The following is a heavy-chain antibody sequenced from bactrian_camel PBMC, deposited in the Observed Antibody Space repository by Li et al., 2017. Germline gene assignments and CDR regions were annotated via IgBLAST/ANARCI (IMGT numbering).Heavy chain of an antibody. CDR2: LFTGSGRT. Sequence: HVQLVESGGGSVQAGGSLRLSCAASEYDYILPCMGWFRQAPGKEREGVATLFTGSGRTAYADSVKGRFTISRDMSMNTIDLQMSSLKPEDTAMYYCAAGSGVILPLDSKEYGLWGQGTQVTVS. V-gene: IGHV3S54*01. CDR3: AAGSGVILPLDSKEYGL. D-gene: IGHD2*01. CDR1: EYDYILPC. J-gene: IGHJ4*01.